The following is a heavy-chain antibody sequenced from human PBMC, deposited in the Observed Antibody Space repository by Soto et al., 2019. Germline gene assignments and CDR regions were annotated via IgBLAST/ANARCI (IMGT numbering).Heavy chain of an antibody. V-gene: IGHV1-18*01. CDR1: GYTFTSYG. Sequence: QVPLVQSGAEVKKPGASVKVSCKASGYTFTSYGISWVRQAPGQGLEWMGWISAYNGNTNYAQKLQGRVTMTTDTSTRTAYMELRSLRSDDTAVYYCARDARRRAAGTGDAFDIWGQGTMVTVSS. J-gene: IGHJ3*02. CDR2: ISAYNGNT. D-gene: IGHD6-13*01. CDR3: ARDARRRAAGTGDAFDI.